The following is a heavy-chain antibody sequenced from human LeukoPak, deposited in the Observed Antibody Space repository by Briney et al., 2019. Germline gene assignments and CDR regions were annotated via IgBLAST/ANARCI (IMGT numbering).Heavy chain of an antibody. Sequence: SETLSLTCTVSGGSISSYYWSWIRQPPGKGLEWIGYIYYGGTTNYNPSLKSRVTISIDMSKNQFSLKLSSVTAADTAIYYCARHAYCGGDCYSYIQHWGQGTLVTVSS. D-gene: IGHD2-21*02. J-gene: IGHJ1*01. CDR2: IYYGGTT. CDR3: ARHAYCGGDCYSYIQH. V-gene: IGHV4-59*08. CDR1: GGSISSYY.